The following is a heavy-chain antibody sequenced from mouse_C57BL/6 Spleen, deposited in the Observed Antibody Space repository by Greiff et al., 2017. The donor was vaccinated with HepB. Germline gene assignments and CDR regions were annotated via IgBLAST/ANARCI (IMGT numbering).Heavy chain of an antibody. J-gene: IGHJ2*01. CDR1: GYAFSSSW. D-gene: IGHD3-3*01. Sequence: VKLMESGPELVKPGASVKISCKASGYAFSSSWMNWVKQRPGKGLEWIGRIYPGDGDTNYNGKFKGKATLTADKSSSTAYMRLSSLTSEDSAVYFCARGAGRRYFDYWGQGTTLTVSS. CDR3: ARGAGRRYFDY. CDR2: IYPGDGDT. V-gene: IGHV1-82*01.